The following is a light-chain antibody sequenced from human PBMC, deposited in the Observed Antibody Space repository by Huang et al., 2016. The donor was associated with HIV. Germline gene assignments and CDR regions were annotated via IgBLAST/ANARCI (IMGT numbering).Light chain of an antibody. V-gene: IGKV1-6*01. J-gene: IGKJ1*01. CDR3: LQDYVYPWT. Sequence: AIQMTRSPASLSASVGDRVTITCRASQDIGNDLGWYQQRLGKAPKLLVSSASHLQSGVPSRFTGSGSATHFTLTISGLQPEDFATYYCLQDYVYPWTFGQGTKVEI. CDR1: QDIGND. CDR2: SAS.